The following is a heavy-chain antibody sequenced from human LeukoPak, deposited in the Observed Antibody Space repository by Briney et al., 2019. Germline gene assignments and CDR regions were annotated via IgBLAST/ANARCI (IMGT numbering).Heavy chain of an antibody. CDR2: IYHSGST. V-gene: IGHV4-38-2*02. Sequence: PSETLSLTCIVSGYSISSGYYWGWIRQPPGKGLEWIGSIYHSGSTCYNPSLKSRVTISVDTSKNQFSLKLSSVTAADTAVYYCANSPTGLTGTTGANWGQGTLVTVSS. J-gene: IGHJ4*02. CDR1: GYSISSGYY. D-gene: IGHD1-7*01. CDR3: ANSPTGLTGTTGAN.